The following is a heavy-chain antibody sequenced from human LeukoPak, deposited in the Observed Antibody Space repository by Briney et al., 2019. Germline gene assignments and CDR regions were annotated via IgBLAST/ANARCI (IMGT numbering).Heavy chain of an antibody. V-gene: IGHV1-69*13. D-gene: IGHD3-9*01. CDR1: GGTFSSYA. J-gene: IGHJ6*02. CDR2: IIPILGTA. Sequence: ASVKVSCKASGGTFSSYAISWVRQAPGQGLEWMGGIIPILGTAKSAHKFQGRVTITADESTSTAYMELSSLRSEDTAVYYCARGLVQNYYILTGSYYYGMDVWGQGTTVTVSS. CDR3: ARGLVQNYYILTGSYYYGMDV.